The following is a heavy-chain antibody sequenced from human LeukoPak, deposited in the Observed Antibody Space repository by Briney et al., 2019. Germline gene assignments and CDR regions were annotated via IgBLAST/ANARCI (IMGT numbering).Heavy chain of an antibody. CDR3: AKGITGTTHP. CDR1: GFTFSSYG. J-gene: IGHJ5*02. D-gene: IGHD1-7*01. CDR2: ISYDGSNK. Sequence: PGGSLRLSCAASGFTFSSYGMHWVRQAPGKGLEWVAVISYDGSNKYYADSVKGRFTISRDNSKNTLYLQMNSLRAEDTAVYYCAKGITGTTHPWGQGTLVTVSS. V-gene: IGHV3-30*18.